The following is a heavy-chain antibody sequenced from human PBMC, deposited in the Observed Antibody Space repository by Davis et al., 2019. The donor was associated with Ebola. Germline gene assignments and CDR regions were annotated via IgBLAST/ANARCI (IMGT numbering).Heavy chain of an antibody. CDR2: ISSSSSTI. CDR3: AREHAMVRGLGY. CDR1: GFTFSSYS. J-gene: IGHJ4*02. V-gene: IGHV3-48*02. Sequence: GGSLRLSCAASGFTFSSYSMTWVRQAPGKGLEWGSYISSSSSTIYYADSVKGRFTISRDNAKNSLYLQMNSLRDEDTAVYYCAREHAMVRGLGYWGQGTLVTVSS. D-gene: IGHD3-10*01.